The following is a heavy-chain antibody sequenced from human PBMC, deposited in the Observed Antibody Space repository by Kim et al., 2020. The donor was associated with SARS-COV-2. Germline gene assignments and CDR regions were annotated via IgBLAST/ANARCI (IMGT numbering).Heavy chain of an antibody. CDR3: ARRSYYYGSGSYSRFDY. V-gene: IGHV4-34*01. CDR2: INHSGST. J-gene: IGHJ4*02. Sequence: SETLSLTCAVYGGSFSGYYWSWIRQPPGKGLEWIGEINHSGSTNYNPSLKSRVTISVDTSKNQFSLKLSSVTAADTAVYYCARRSYYYGSGSYSRFDYWGQGTLVTVSS. D-gene: IGHD3-10*01. CDR1: GGSFSGYY.